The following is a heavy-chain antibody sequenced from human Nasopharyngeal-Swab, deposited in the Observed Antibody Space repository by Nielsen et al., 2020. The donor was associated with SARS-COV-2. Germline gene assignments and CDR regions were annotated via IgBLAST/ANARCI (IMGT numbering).Heavy chain of an antibody. J-gene: IGHJ4*02. CDR1: GFTFTSSA. D-gene: IGHD7-27*01. CDR2: IVVGSGNT. CDR3: ARRDNWGSGGYYFDY. Sequence: SVKVSCKASGFTFTSSAVQWVRQARGQRLEWIGWIVVGSGNTNYAQKFQGRVTITADESTSTAYMELSSLRSEDTAVYYCARRDNWGSGGYYFDYWGQGTLVTVSS. V-gene: IGHV1-58*01.